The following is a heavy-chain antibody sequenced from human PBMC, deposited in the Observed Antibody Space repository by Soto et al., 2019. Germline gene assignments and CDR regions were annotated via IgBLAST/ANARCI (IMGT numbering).Heavy chain of an antibody. D-gene: IGHD2-2*03. J-gene: IGHJ6*03. CDR1: GGTFSSYA. V-gene: IGHV1-69*13. CDR2: IIPIFGTA. CDR3: ARAHLVGYCSSPRCNYYMDV. Sequence: ASVKVSCKASGGTFSSYAISWVRQAPGQGLEWMGGIIPIFGTANYAQEFQGRVTMTGNASISTAYMELSSLRSEDSAVYHCARAHLVGYCSSPRCNYYMDVWGKGTTVTVSS.